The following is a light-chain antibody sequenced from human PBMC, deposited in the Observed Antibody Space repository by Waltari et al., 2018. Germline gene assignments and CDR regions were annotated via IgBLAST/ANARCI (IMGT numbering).Light chain of an antibody. CDR1: TWGDKY. Sequence: SFQLTQTPSVSVSPGETASISCSGDTWGDKYVPWYQHKPGQSPVLLIYQDNMRPSGIPERFSGSNSGNTATLTISGTQAMDEADYYCQAWHTSTFVLFGGGTKLTVL. V-gene: IGLV3-1*01. J-gene: IGLJ2*01. CDR2: QDN. CDR3: QAWHTSTFVL.